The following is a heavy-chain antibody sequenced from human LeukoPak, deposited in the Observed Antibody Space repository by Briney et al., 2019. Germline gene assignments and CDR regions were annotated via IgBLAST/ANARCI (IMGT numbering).Heavy chain of an antibody. CDR2: IYYSGSA. D-gene: IGHD2-15*01. V-gene: IGHV4-39*01. CDR1: GGSISSSGYY. Sequence: SETLSLTCTVSGGSISSSGYYWGWIRQPPGKGLEWIGSIYYSGSASYNPSLKSRVTISVDTSKNQFSLKLSSVTAADTAVYYCERHESIVMVVAARGFDYWGQGALVTVSS. J-gene: IGHJ4*02. CDR3: ERHESIVMVVAARGFDY.